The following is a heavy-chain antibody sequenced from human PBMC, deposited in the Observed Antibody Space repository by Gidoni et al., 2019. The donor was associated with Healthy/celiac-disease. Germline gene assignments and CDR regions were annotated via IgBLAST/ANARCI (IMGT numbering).Heavy chain of an antibody. J-gene: IGHJ4*02. CDR2: ISYDGSNK. CDR3: ARVGLAGGWFSYYFDY. V-gene: IGHV3-30-3*01. CDR1: GFTFSSYA. Sequence: QVQLVESGGGVVQPGRSLRLSCAASGFTFSSYAMHWVRQAPGKGLEWVAVISYDGSNKYYADSVKGRFTISRDNSKNTLYLQMNSLRAEDTAVYYCARVGLAGGWFSYYFDYWGQGTLVTVSS. D-gene: IGHD6-19*01.